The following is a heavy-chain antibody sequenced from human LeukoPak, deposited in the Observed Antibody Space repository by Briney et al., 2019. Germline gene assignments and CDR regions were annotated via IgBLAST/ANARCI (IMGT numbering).Heavy chain of an antibody. V-gene: IGHV4-39*07. Sequence: SETLSLTCSVSGDSITNINYYWGWIRQPPGKGLEWIATVYYTATTYSNPSLKSRVTISVDSSKNEVSLKVTSVTAADTAVYYCARDPVAGTGTDTWGQGTLVTVSS. J-gene: IGHJ5*02. CDR2: VYYTATT. D-gene: IGHD6-13*01. CDR1: GDSITNINYY. CDR3: ARDPVAGTGTDT.